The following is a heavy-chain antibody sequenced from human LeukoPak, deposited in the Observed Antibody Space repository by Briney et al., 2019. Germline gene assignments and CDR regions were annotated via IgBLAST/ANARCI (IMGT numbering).Heavy chain of an antibody. CDR2: ISSGSNTI. Sequence: GGSLRLSCAASGFTFSTYGINWVRQAPGKGLEWVSYISSGSNTIKYADSVKGRFTISRDDDKNSLYLQMDNLRAEDTAVYYCARETGYIDYWGQGTPVTVSS. D-gene: IGHD3-9*01. V-gene: IGHV3-48*01. CDR3: ARETGYIDY. J-gene: IGHJ4*02. CDR1: GFTFSTYG.